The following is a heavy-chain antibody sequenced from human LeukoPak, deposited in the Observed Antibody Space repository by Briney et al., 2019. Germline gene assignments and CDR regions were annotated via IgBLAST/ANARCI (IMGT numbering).Heavy chain of an antibody. Sequence: GGSLRLSCAASGLTFNDYAMHWVRQVPGKGLEWVSGISWNSGSIGYADSVKGRFTISRDNAKNSLYLQMNSLRGEDTALYYCVKDNRYYYGMDVWGQGTTVTVSS. CDR2: ISWNSGSI. J-gene: IGHJ6*02. CDR1: GLTFNDYA. CDR3: VKDNRYYYGMDV. V-gene: IGHV3-9*01.